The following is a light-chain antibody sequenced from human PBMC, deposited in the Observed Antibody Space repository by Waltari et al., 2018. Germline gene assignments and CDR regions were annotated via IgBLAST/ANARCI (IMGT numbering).Light chain of an antibody. J-gene: IGKJ1*01. Sequence: DIVMTQSPDSLAVSLGERATINCKSSQSFLYSSNNKKYLAWYEQKPGQPPKLLIYWAATRYSGVPDRFSGSGSGTDFTLTISSLQAEDVAVYYCQQDYSTPWTFGQGTKVEIK. CDR2: WAA. V-gene: IGKV4-1*01. CDR1: QSFLYSSNNKKY. CDR3: QQDYSTPWT.